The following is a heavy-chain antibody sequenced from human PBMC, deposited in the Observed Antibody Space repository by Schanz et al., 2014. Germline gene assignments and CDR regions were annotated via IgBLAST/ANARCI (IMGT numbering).Heavy chain of an antibody. CDR2: INPIGGST. Sequence: QVQLVQSGAEVKKPGASVKVSCKASGYTFTSDSMHWVRQAPGQGLEWMGIINPIGGSTTYAQKFRGAVTLTTDTSTDTAYLELTSLRSEDTVVYYCARGRTFDYWGQGTLXTVSS. V-gene: IGHV1-46*01. CDR1: GYTFTSDS. J-gene: IGHJ4*02. CDR3: ARGRTFDY.